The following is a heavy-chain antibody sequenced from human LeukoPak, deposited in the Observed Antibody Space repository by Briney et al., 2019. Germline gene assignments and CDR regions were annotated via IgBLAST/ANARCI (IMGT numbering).Heavy chain of an antibody. CDR1: GGTFSSYA. V-gene: IGHV3-23*01. J-gene: IGHJ4*02. CDR2: IRNSGGST. Sequence: ASVKVSCKASGGTFSSYAISWVRQAPGKGLEWVSGIRNSGGSTYYADSVKGRFTISRDNSKNTLYLQMNSLRAEDTAVYYCARDRTRFDYWGQGTLVTVSS. CDR3: ARDRTRFDY.